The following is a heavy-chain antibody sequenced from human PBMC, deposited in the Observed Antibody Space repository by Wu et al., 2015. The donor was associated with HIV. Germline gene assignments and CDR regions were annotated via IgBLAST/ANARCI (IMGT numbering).Heavy chain of an antibody. CDR2: INPNSGGT. J-gene: IGHJ4*02. CDR1: GYTFTGYY. V-gene: IGHV1-2*02. Sequence: QVQLVQSGAEVKKPGASVKVSCKASGYTFTGYYMYWVRQAPGQGLEWMGWINPNSGGTNYAQKFQGRVTMTRDTSISTAYMELSRLRSDDTAVYYCARGNNWNDKRVVRFDYWGQGTLVTVSS. D-gene: IGHD1-1*01. CDR3: ARGNNWNDKRVVRFDY.